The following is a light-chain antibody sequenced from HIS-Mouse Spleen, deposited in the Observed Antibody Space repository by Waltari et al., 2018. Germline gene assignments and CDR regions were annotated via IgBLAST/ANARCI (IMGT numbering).Light chain of an antibody. J-gene: IGKJ4*01. CDR3: QQYGSSPLT. V-gene: IGKV3-20*01. CDR2: GAS. CDR1: QSVSSIY. Sequence: EIVLTQSPGTLSLSPGERATISCRARQSVSSIYLAWYQQKPGQAPRLLIYGASSRATGIPDRFSGSGSGTDFTLTISRLEPEDFAVYYCQQYGSSPLTFGGGTKVEIK.